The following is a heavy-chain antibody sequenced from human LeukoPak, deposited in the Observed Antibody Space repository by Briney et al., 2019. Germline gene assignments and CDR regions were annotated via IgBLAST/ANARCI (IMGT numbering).Heavy chain of an antibody. D-gene: IGHD5-12*01. V-gene: IGHV1-2*02. J-gene: IGHJ4*02. Sequence: ASVKVSCKASGYTFSGYYMHWVRQAPGQGLEWMGWINPHSGDTNYAQKFQGRVTMTRDTSISTAYMELSRPRSDDTAVFYCARAWISPYYFDYWGQGTLVTVSS. CDR3: ARAWISPYYFDY. CDR2: INPHSGDT. CDR1: GYTFSGYY.